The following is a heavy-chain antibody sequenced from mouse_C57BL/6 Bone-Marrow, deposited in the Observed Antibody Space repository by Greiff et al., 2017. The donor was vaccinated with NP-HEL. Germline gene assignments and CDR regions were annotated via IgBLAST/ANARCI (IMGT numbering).Heavy chain of an antibody. Sequence: EVMLVESGGGLVKPGGSLKLSCAASGFTFSSYTMSWVRQTPEKRLEWVATISGGGGNTYYPDSVKGRFTISRDNAKNTLYLQMSRLRSEDTALYYCARRLRGFAYWGQGTLVTVSA. V-gene: IGHV5-9*01. D-gene: IGHD1-1*01. J-gene: IGHJ3*01. CDR3: ARRLRGFAY. CDR2: ISGGGGNT. CDR1: GFTFSSYT.